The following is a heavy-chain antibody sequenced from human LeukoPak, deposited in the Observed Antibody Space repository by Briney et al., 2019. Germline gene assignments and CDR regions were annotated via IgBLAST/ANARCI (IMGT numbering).Heavy chain of an antibody. CDR2: ISYSSSPI. CDR1: GFTFSTYS. CDR3: ARDDPSSGSFDFDY. V-gene: IGHV3-48*01. J-gene: IGHJ4*02. Sequence: GGSLRLSCAASGFTFSTYSMKWVRQAPGKGLECVSYISYSSSPIYYADSVKGRFTISRDSAKNSLYLQMNSLRAEDTAVYYCARDDPSSGSFDFDYWGQGTLVTVSS. D-gene: IGHD1-26*01.